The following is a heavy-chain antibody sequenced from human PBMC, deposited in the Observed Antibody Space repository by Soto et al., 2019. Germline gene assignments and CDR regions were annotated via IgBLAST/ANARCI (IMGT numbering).Heavy chain of an antibody. V-gene: IGHV1-46*01. D-gene: IGHD1-7*01. CDR2: INPSDGTT. J-gene: IGHJ4*02. CDR3: ETSLQLRKGWAFDY. CDR1: VYTLTTYF. Sequence: ASVKVSCKAFVYTLTTYFMQWVRQAPRQGLEWVGIINPSDGTTSYAQKFQGRVTMTRDTYTSTVYMDLSSLRSDDTAVYYCETSLQLRKGWAFDYWGQGTLVTVSS.